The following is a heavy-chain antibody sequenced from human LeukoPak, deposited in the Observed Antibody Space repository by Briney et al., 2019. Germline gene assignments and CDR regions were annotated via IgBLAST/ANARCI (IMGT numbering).Heavy chain of an antibody. CDR1: GGSISSGGYY. J-gene: IGHJ3*02. Sequence: SETLSLTCTVSGGSISSGGYYWNWIRQHPRKGLEWLGYIYYSGNTFYNPSLKSRVTISVDRSKNQFSLKLSSVTAADTAVYYCAREDPSLDDAFDIWDQGTMVTVSS. V-gene: IGHV4-31*03. CDR3: AREDPSLDDAFDI. D-gene: IGHD3-3*01. CDR2: IYYSGNT.